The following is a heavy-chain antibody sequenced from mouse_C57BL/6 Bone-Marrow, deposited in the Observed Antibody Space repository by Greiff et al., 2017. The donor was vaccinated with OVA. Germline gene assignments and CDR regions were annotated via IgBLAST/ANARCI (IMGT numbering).Heavy chain of an antibody. J-gene: IGHJ1*03. D-gene: IGHD1-1*01. CDR1: GFTFSSYA. CDR2: ISDGGSYT. V-gene: IGHV5-4*01. CDR3: ASYYYVSRPYFDV. Sequence: EVQGVESGGGLVKPGGSLKLSCAASGFTFSSYAMSWVRQTPEKRLEWVATISDGGSYTYYPDNVKGRFTISRDNAKNNLYLQMSHLKSEDTAMYYCASYYYVSRPYFDVWGTGTTVTVSS.